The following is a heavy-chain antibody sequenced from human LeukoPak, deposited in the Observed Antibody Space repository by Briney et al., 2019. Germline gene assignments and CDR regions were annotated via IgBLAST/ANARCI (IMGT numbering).Heavy chain of an antibody. J-gene: IGHJ6*02. V-gene: IGHV3-11*05. Sequence: PGGSLRLSCAASGFIFSDYYMSWMRQAPGKGLEWLSYIDGSSSRTNYADSVKGRFTISRDNVKNSVYLPMNSLRAEDTAGYYCTTDLMDVWGQGTTVTVSS. CDR2: IDGSSSRT. CDR1: GFIFSDYY. CDR3: TTDLMDV.